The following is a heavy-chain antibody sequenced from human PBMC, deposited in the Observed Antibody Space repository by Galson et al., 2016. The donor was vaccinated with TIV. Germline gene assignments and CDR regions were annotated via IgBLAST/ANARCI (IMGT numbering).Heavy chain of an antibody. CDR3: ATGGQGFGTFDY. CDR1: GGSISSSTNY. Sequence: ETLSLTCTVSGGSISSSTNYWGWIRQPPGKGLEWIGSIYYSGSTSYNPSLKRRVTISVDTSKNQFSLKLSSVTAADMAVYYCATGGQGFGTFDYWGQGTLITVSS. V-gene: IGHV4-39*01. D-gene: IGHD3-16*01. CDR2: IYYSGST. J-gene: IGHJ4*02.